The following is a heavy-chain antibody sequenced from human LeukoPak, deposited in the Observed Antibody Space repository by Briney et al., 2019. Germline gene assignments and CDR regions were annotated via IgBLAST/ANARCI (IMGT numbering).Heavy chain of an antibody. D-gene: IGHD2-15*01. Sequence: GGSLRLSCAASGFTFSSYAIHWVRQAPGKGLEWVAVISSDGRNKYYADSVKGRFTISRDNSKNTVYLQMNSLRTEDTAVYYCAKYFSGSFDYWGQGTLVTVSS. CDR2: ISSDGRNK. J-gene: IGHJ4*02. CDR1: GFTFSSYA. CDR3: AKYFSGSFDY. V-gene: IGHV3-30*18.